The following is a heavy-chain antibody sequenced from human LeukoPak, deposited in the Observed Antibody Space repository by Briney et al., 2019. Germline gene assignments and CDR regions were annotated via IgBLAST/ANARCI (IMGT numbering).Heavy chain of an antibody. J-gene: IGHJ5*02. CDR2: IYYSGNT. D-gene: IGHD3-9*01. Sequence: PSETLSLTCTVSGDSITSGSYYWGWIRQPPGRGLEWIGSIYYSGNTYYNPSLKSRVTISVDTSKNQFSLKLSSVTAADTAVYYCARQGYYDILTGYPTFDPWGQGTLVTVSS. CDR1: GDSITSGSYY. CDR3: ARQGYYDILTGYPTFDP. V-gene: IGHV4-39*01.